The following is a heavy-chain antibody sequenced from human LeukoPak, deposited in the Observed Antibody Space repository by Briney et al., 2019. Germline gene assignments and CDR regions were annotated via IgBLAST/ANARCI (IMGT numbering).Heavy chain of an antibody. D-gene: IGHD3-22*01. CDR3: ARDRHYYDSSGYYAGFDY. CDR2: IYTSGST. CDR1: GGSISSGSYY. J-gene: IGHJ4*02. V-gene: IGHV4-61*02. Sequence: SETLSLTCTVSGGSISSGSYYWSWIRQPAGKGLEWIGRIYTSGSTNYNPSLKSRVTISVDTSKNQFSLKLSSVTAADTAVYYCARDRHYYDSSGYYAGFDYWGQGTLVTVSS.